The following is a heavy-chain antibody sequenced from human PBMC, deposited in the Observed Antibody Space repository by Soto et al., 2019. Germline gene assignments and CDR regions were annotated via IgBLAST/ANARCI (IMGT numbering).Heavy chain of an antibody. V-gene: IGHV4-4*02. CDR2: IYHSVST. CDR3: ARGTAAAGLNNWFDR. J-gene: IGHJ5*02. CDR1: GGSISSSSW. Sequence: SETLSLTCAVSGGSISSSSWWSWVRQPPGKGLEWIGEIYHSVSTNYNPSLKSRVTISVDKSKNQFSLKLSSVTAADTAVYYCARGTAAAGLNNWFDRWGQGTLVTVSS. D-gene: IGHD6-13*01.